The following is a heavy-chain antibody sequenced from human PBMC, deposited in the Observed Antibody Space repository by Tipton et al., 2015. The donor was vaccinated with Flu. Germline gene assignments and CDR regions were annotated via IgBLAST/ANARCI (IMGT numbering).Heavy chain of an antibody. CDR3: ARVSRNWNDEGVYFYVMDV. CDR2: ISGSGGSP. CDR1: GFTFSSYA. Sequence: SLRLSCAASGFTFSSYAMSWVRQAPGKGLEWVSAISGSGGSPYYADSVKGRFTISRVNSKNTLYLQMNSLRAEDTAVYYCARVSRNWNDEGVYFYVMDVWGKGSTVTVSS. D-gene: IGHD1-1*01. J-gene: IGHJ6*04. V-gene: IGHV3-23*01.